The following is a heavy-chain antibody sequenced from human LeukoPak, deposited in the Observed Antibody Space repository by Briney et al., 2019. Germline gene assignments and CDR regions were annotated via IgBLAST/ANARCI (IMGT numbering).Heavy chain of an antibody. CDR3: ARAPVRVGVAARCFDY. D-gene: IGHD6-6*01. J-gene: IGHJ4*02. CDR1: GGSFSGYY. Sequence: SETLSLTCAVYGGSFSGYYWSWIRQPPGKGLEWIGEINHSGSTNYNPSLKSRVTISVDTSKNQFSLKLSSVTAADTAVYYCARAPVRVGVAARCFDYWGQGTLVTVSS. V-gene: IGHV4-34*01. CDR2: INHSGST.